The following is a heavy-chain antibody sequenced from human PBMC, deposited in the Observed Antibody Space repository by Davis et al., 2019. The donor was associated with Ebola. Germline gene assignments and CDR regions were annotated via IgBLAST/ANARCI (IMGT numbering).Heavy chain of an antibody. CDR3: ARHHSSGWYMSRWFDP. CDR1: GFTFSSYD. Sequence: GESLKISCAASGFTFSSYDMHWVRQATGKGLEWVSAIGTAGDPYYPGSVKGRFTISRENAKNSLYLQMNSLRAGDTAVYYCARHHSSGWYMSRWFDPWGQGTLVTVSS. CDR2: IGTAGDP. V-gene: IGHV3-13*05. D-gene: IGHD6-19*01. J-gene: IGHJ5*02.